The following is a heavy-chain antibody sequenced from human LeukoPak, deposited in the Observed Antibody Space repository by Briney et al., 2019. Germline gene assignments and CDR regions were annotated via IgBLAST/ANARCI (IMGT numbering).Heavy chain of an antibody. V-gene: IGHV3-30*03. CDR2: ISYDGSNK. Sequence: GGSLRLSCAASGFTFSSYGMHWVRQAPGKGLEWVAVISYDGSNKYYADSVKGRFTISRDNSKNTLYLQMNSLRSEDTAVYYCARDGGMATVTTPWNWFDPWGQGTLVTVSS. CDR1: GFTFSSYG. D-gene: IGHD4-17*01. J-gene: IGHJ5*02. CDR3: ARDGGMATVTTPWNWFDP.